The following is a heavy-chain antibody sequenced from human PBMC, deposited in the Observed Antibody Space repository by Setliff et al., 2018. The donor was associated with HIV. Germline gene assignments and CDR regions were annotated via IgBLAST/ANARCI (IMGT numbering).Heavy chain of an antibody. J-gene: IGHJ4*02. Sequence: PSETLSLTCIVSGDSINIHSWWTWVRQPPTKGLEWIGEIYYSGSTDYKPSLKSRVNISVDKSKKQLSLRLSSVTAADTAVYYCARAPITMFGVIIIPVYFDYGGQGTLVTVSS. CDR3: ARAPITMFGVIIIPVYFDY. D-gene: IGHD3-3*01. V-gene: IGHV4-4*02. CDR2: IYYSGST. CDR1: GDSINIHSW.